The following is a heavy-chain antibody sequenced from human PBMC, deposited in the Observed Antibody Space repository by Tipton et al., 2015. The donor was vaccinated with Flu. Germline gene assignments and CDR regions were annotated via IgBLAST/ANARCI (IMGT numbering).Heavy chain of an antibody. CDR3: ARVHGDSGTLMFDP. Sequence: TLSLNCTVSGGSMTDAYWSWIRQQSGGGLEWLGYGYYTGITFYNPSIKSRVSIFLDISKNLFSLKMTSLSAADTATYYCARVHGDSGTLMFDPWGQGVLVTVSS. CDR2: GYYTGIT. CDR1: GGSMTDAY. V-gene: IGHV4-31*03. D-gene: IGHD3-10*01. J-gene: IGHJ5*02.